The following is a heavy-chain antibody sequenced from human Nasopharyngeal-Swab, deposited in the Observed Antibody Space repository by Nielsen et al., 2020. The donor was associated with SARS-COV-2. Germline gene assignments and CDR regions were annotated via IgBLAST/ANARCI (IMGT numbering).Heavy chain of an antibody. J-gene: IGHJ4*02. CDR2: IDPSDSYT. CDR3: ARRFHYSSWYTDYDY. D-gene: IGHD6-13*01. V-gene: IGHV5-10-1*01. Sequence: VRQMPGKGLEWMGRIDPSDSYTNYSPSFQGHVTISADKSISTAYLQWSSLKAADTAMYYCARRFHYSSWYTDYDYWGQGTLVTVSS.